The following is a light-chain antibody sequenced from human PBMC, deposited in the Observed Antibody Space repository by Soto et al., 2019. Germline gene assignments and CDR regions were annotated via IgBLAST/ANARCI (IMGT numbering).Light chain of an antibody. CDR1: SSNIGADYD. J-gene: IGLJ2*01. CDR2: DNT. Sequence: QSVLTQPPSVSGAPGQRVTISCTGSSSNIGADYDVHWYQQFPGTAPKLLIYDNTKRHSGVPDRFSGSKSGASASLAITGLQAEDEADYYCQSYGRSLSGPVFGRGTKLTVL. V-gene: IGLV1-40*01. CDR3: QSYGRSLSGPV.